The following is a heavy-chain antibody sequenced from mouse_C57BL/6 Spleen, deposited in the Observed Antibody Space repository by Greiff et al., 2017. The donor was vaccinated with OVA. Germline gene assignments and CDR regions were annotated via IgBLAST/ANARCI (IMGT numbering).Heavy chain of an antibody. Sequence: VQLQQSGAELARPGASVKLSCKASGYTFTSYGISWVKQRTGQGLEWIGEIYPRSGNTYYNEKFKGKATLTADKSSSTAYMELRSLTSEDSAVYFCARAGFDYYGSSFFAYWGQGTLVTVSA. J-gene: IGHJ3*01. D-gene: IGHD1-1*01. CDR1: GYTFTSYG. V-gene: IGHV1-81*01. CDR2: IYPRSGNT. CDR3: ARAGFDYYGSSFFAY.